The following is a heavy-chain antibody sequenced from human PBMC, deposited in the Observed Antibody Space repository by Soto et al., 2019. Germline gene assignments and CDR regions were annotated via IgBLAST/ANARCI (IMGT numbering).Heavy chain of an antibody. Sequence: EDQLVESGGGLVQPGGSLRLTCAVSGFSFRSDWMNWVRQAPGKGLEWVAHTNQDGSEKYYLDSVKGRFTIFRDNAKNSLYLQMNGLRAEERAVYYCSGGVGDAIWGQGTLVTVSS. CDR2: TNQDGSEK. CDR3: SGGVGDAI. J-gene: IGHJ4*02. D-gene: IGHD1-26*01. CDR1: GFSFRSDW. V-gene: IGHV3-7*04.